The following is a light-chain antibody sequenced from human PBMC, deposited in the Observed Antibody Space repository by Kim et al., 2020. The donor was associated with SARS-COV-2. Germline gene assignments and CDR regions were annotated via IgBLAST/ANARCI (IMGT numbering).Light chain of an antibody. Sequence: QSALTQPRSVSGSPGQSVTISCTGTSTDVGRYDYVSWYQQPPGKAPKLMIYHVTKRPSGVPDCFSGSKSGNTASLTISGLLAEDDADYYCCSAAGSFTWVFGGGTQLTVL. J-gene: IGLJ3*02. CDR3: CSAAGSFTWV. CDR1: STDVGRYDY. V-gene: IGLV2-11*01. CDR2: HVT.